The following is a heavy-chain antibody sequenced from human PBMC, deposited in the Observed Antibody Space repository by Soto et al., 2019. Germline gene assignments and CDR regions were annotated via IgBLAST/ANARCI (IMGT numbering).Heavy chain of an antibody. D-gene: IGHD3-10*01. CDR2: IYHSGST. Sequence: SETLSLTCAVSGGSISSSNWWSWVRQPPGKGLEWIGDIYHSGSTNYNPSLKSRVTISVDKSKNQFSLKLSSVTAADTAVYYCARDMVRGDHNYYYYGMDVWGQGTTVTVSS. V-gene: IGHV4-4*02. CDR1: GGSISSSNW. J-gene: IGHJ6*02. CDR3: ARDMVRGDHNYYYYGMDV.